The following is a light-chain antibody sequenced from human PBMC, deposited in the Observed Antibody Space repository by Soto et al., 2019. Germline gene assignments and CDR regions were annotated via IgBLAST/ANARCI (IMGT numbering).Light chain of an antibody. CDR3: QQSYSTLTRT. CDR2: AAS. CDR1: QSISSY. Sequence: DIQMTQSPSSLSASVGDRVTITCRASQSISSYLNWYQQKPGKAPKLLIYAASSLQSGVPSRFSGSGSGTDFTLTISSLQPEDFATYYCQQSYSTLTRTFGQGTKVDNK. J-gene: IGKJ1*01. V-gene: IGKV1-39*01.